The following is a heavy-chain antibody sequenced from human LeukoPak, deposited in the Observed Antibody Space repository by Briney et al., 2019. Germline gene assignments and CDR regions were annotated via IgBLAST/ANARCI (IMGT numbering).Heavy chain of an antibody. CDR3: ARDQRGQFDP. D-gene: IGHD5-12*01. Sequence: ASVKVSCKASGGTFSSYAISWVRQAPGQGLEWMGWISAYNGNTNYAQKLQGRVTMTTDTSTSTAYMELRSLRSDDTAVYYCARDQRGQFDPWGQGTLVTVSS. CDR2: ISAYNGNT. CDR1: GGTFSSYA. J-gene: IGHJ5*02. V-gene: IGHV1-18*01.